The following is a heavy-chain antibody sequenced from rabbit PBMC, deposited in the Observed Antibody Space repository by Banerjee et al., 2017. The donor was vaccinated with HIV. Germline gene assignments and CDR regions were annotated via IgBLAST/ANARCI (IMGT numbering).Heavy chain of an antibody. Sequence: SLTLTCTASGFSFSSSYYMCWVRQAPGKGLEWIACIYTTSGFTYYATWAKGRFTCSKTSSTTVTLQMTSLTAADTATYFCARDAGSSYSSYGMDLWGPGTLVTVS. CDR2: IYTTSGFT. CDR3: ARDAGSSYSSYGMDL. CDR1: GFSFSSSYY. V-gene: IGHV1S40*01. D-gene: IGHD8-1*01. J-gene: IGHJ6*01.